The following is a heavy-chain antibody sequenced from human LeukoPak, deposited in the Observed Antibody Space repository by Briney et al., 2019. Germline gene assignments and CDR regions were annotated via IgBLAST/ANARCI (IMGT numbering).Heavy chain of an antibody. J-gene: IGHJ4*02. V-gene: IGHV1-8*02. CDR3: ARGETVAGLGFDY. CDR2: MNPNSGNT. Sequence: GASVKVSCKASGYTFTSYGISWVRQATGQGLEWMGWMNPNSGNTGYAQKFQGRVTMTRNTSISTAYMELSSLRSEDTAVYYCARGETVAGLGFDYWGQGTLVTVSS. D-gene: IGHD6-19*01. CDR1: GYTFTSYG.